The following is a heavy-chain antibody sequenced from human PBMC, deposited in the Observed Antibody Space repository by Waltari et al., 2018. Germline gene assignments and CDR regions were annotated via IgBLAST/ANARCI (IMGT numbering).Heavy chain of an antibody. CDR3: ARRRGGSTYYQDDAFEM. CDR1: GYTVFRHW. Sequence: EVQLVQSGAEVKKPGESLKITCKGSGYTVFRHWFGGGRPRPGKGLEWMGIIYPGDSDTRYSPSFQGHVTFSVDKSISAAFLEWSSLKASDTAMYYCARRRGGSTYYQDDAFEMWGQGTMVTVSS. D-gene: IGHD3-22*01. J-gene: IGHJ3*02. V-gene: IGHV5-51*01. CDR2: IYPGDSDT.